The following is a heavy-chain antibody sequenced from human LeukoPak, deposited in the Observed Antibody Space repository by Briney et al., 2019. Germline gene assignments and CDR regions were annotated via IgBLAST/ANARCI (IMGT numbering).Heavy chain of an antibody. CDR2: INTNTGNP. V-gene: IGHV7-4-1*02. Sequence: ASVKVSCKASGYTSTSYAMNWVRQAPGQGLEWMGWINTNTGNPTYVQGFTGRFVFSLDTSVSTAYLQISSLKAEDIAVYYCARASRSRGEWLFDNWGQGTLVTVSS. D-gene: IGHD3-3*01. CDR1: GYTSTSYA. J-gene: IGHJ4*02. CDR3: ARASRSRGEWLFDN.